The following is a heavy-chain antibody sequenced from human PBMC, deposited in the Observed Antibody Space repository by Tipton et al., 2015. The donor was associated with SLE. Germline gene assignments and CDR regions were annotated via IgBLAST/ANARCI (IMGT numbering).Heavy chain of an antibody. CDR1: GFTFGDYA. CDR2: IRSKAYGGTT. J-gene: IGHJ6*02. D-gene: IGHD2-15*01. Sequence: RSLRLSCTASGFTFGDYAMSWFRQAPGKGLEWVGFIRSKAYGGTTEYAASVKGRFTISRDDSKSIAYLQMNSLKTEDTAVYYCTRGGRGGLPVVVVAAVGDYYYGMDVWGQGTTVTVSS. V-gene: IGHV3-49*03. CDR3: TRGGRGGLPVVVVAAVGDYYYGMDV.